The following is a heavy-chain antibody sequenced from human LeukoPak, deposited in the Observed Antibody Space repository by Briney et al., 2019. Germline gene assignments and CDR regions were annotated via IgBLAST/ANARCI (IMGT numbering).Heavy chain of an antibody. V-gene: IGHV3-66*01. D-gene: IGHD5-12*01. CDR3: ARDHYSGSVDY. CDR2: IYSGGST. J-gene: IGHJ4*02. Sequence: GGSLRLSCAASGFTVSSNYMSWVRQAPGKGLEWVSVIYSGGSTYYADSVKGRFTISRDNSKNTLYLQMNSLRAEDTAVYYCARDHYSGSVDYWGQGTLVTVSS. CDR1: GFTVSSNY.